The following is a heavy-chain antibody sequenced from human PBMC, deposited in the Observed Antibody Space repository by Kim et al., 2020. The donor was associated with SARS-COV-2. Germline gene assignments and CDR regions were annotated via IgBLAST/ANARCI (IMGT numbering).Heavy chain of an antibody. V-gene: IGHV4-34*01. CDR3: ASAQIDPSAYYDLWSIYSSSWFDP. CDR2: ISHSGST. Sequence: SETLSLTCAVTDGSFSGYYWSWIRQPPGKGLEWIGEISHSGSTNYNPSLKSRVTISVDTSKNQFSLNLSSVTAADTAVYYCASAQIDPSAYYDLWSIYSSSWFDPWSQATLVTVSS. D-gene: IGHD3-3*01. CDR1: DGSFSGYY. J-gene: IGHJ5*01.